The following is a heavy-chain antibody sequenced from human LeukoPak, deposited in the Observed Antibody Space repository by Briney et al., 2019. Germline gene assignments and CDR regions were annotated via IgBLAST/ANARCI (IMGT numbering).Heavy chain of an antibody. J-gene: IGHJ6*03. Sequence: ASVKVSCKASGYTFTGYYMHWVRQVPGQGLEWMGWINPNSGGTNYAQKFQGRVTMTRDTSISTAYMELSRLRSDDTAVYYCASSLRLVNPGDYYYYMDVWGKGTTVTVSS. V-gene: IGHV1-2*02. CDR3: ASSLRLVNPGDYYYYMDV. CDR1: GYTFTGYY. CDR2: INPNSGGT. D-gene: IGHD5/OR15-5a*01.